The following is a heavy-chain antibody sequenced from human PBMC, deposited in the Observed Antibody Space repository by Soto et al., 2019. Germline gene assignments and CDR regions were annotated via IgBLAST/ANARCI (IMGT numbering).Heavy chain of an antibody. CDR1: GGSIISYY. Sequence: PSETLSLTCTVSGGSIISYYWSWILQPPGKGLEWIGYIYYSGSTNYNPSLKSRVTISVDTSKNQFSLKLTSVTAADTAVYYCARDNGYSYGYNLDHWGQGTLVTVSS. V-gene: IGHV4-59*01. CDR2: IYYSGST. J-gene: IGHJ4*02. D-gene: IGHD5-18*01. CDR3: ARDNGYSYGYNLDH.